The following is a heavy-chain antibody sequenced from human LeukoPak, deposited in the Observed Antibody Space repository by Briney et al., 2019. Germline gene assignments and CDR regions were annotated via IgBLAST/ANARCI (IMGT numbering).Heavy chain of an antibody. D-gene: IGHD5-18*01. CDR2: ISYDGNTK. CDR1: EFTFSSYA. V-gene: IGHV3-30-3*01. CDR3: ARVHRGYSYGRLDY. Sequence: PGGSLRLSCAASEFTFSSYAMHWVRQAPGKGLEWVAVISYDGNTKYYPDSVKGRFTISRDNSGNTLFLEMNSLRDEDTAVYYCARVHRGYSYGRLDYWGQGTLVTVSS. J-gene: IGHJ4*02.